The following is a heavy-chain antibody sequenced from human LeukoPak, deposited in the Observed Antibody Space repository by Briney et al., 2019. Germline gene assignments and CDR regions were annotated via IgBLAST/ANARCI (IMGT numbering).Heavy chain of an antibody. V-gene: IGHV4-4*07. CDR1: GGSISSYY. Sequence: PSETLSLTCTVSGGSISSYYWSWVRQPAGKGLEWIGRIYTSGSTGYNPSLKRRATISVDTSKNQFSLKLSSVTAADTAVYYCARVDLRAAYFDYWGQGTLVTVSS. CDR2: IYTSGST. J-gene: IGHJ4*02. CDR3: ARVDLRAAYFDY. D-gene: IGHD2-15*01.